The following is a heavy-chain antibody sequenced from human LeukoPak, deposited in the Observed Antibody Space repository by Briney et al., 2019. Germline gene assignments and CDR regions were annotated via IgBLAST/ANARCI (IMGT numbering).Heavy chain of an antibody. J-gene: IGHJ4*02. Sequence: GASVKVSCKASGYTFTSYGISWVRQAPGQGLEWMGWISAYNGNTNYAQKLQGRVTMTTDTSTSTAYMGLRSLRSDDTAVYYCARYEIVVPAAMTNFDYWGQGTLVTVSS. CDR3: ARYEIVVPAAMTNFDY. D-gene: IGHD2-2*01. CDR1: GYTFTSYG. V-gene: IGHV1-18*01. CDR2: ISAYNGNT.